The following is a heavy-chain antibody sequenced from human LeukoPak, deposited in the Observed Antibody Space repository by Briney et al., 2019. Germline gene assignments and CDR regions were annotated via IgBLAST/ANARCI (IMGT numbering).Heavy chain of an antibody. CDR3: ARVTPVGTTRDFDY. J-gene: IGHJ4*02. CDR2: ISPYNTHT. Sequence: ASVKASCTASGHPFNTLGIRCLRHAPGQGLEWIAYISPYNTHTNPAQRFQGRLSVTKDTSTSTAYIELTRRRSDDTAVFYCARVTPVGTTRDFDYWGQGTLVIVSS. V-gene: IGHV1-18*01. CDR1: GHPFNTLG. D-gene: IGHD1-1*01.